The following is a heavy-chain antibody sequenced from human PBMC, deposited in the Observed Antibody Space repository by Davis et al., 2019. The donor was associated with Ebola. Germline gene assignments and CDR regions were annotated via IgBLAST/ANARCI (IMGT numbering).Heavy chain of an antibody. V-gene: IGHV3-20*01. D-gene: IGHD3-9*01. CDR1: GFVFSSYV. Sequence: GESLKISCAASGFVFSSYVMSWVRQAPGKGLEWVSGINWNGGSTGYADSVKGRFTISRDNAKNSLYLRLNSLRAEDTALYHCARVNAVTGYSRFDSWGQGTLVTVSS. J-gene: IGHJ5*01. CDR2: INWNGGST. CDR3: ARVNAVTGYSRFDS.